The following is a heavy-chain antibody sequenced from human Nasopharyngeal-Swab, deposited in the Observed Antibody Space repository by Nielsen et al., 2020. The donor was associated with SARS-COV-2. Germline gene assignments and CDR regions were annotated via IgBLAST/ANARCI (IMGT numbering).Heavy chain of an antibody. Sequence: GSLTLSCTVSGYSISSGYYRCCIRKSPGKGLEWIGNIYHSGTTYYNPSLKSRVTISVDTSKNLFSLKVNSVTAADTVVYYCARGEDSGIYYYAYWGQGTLVTVSS. CDR2: IYHSGTT. CDR3: ARGEDSGIYYYAY. CDR1: GYSISSGYY. V-gene: IGHV4-38-2*02. D-gene: IGHD1-26*01. J-gene: IGHJ4*02.